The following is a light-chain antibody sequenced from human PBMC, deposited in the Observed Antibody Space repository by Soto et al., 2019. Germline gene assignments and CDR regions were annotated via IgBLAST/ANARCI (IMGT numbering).Light chain of an antibody. CDR2: EVT. J-gene: IGLJ3*02. CDR1: SSDVGSYNL. Sequence: QSALTQPASGSGFPGQSITISCTGTSSDVGSYNLVSWYQQHPGKAPKLMVSEVTKRPSGVSDRFSGSKSGNTASLTISGLQAEDESDYYCCSYAGSNTGVFGGGTKLTVL. V-gene: IGLV2-23*02. CDR3: CSYAGSNTGV.